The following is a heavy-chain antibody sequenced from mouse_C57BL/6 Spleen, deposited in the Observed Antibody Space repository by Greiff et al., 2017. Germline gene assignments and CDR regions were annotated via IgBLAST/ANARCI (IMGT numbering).Heavy chain of an antibody. CDR1: GYTFTNYW. Sequence: VQVVESGAELVRPGTSVKMSCKASGYTFTNYWIGWAKQRPGHGLEWIGDIYPGGGYTNYNEKFKGKATLTADKSSSTAYMQFSSLTSEDSAIYYCARRQDYVFAYWGQGTLVTVSA. J-gene: IGHJ3*01. D-gene: IGHD1-1*01. CDR2: IYPGGGYT. V-gene: IGHV1-63*01. CDR3: ARRQDYVFAY.